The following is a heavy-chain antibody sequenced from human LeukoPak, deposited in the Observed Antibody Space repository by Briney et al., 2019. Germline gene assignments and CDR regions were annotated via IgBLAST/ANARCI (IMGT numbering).Heavy chain of an antibody. CDR3: ARSTVTTYDAFDI. J-gene: IGHJ3*02. CDR2: ISSNGGST. Sequence: GGSLRLSCAASGFTFSSYAMHWVRQAPGKGLEYVSAISSNGGSTCYANSVKGRFTISRDNSKNTLYLQMGSLRAEDMAVYYCARSTVTTYDAFDIWGQGTMVTVSS. D-gene: IGHD4-17*01. V-gene: IGHV3-64*01. CDR1: GFTFSSYA.